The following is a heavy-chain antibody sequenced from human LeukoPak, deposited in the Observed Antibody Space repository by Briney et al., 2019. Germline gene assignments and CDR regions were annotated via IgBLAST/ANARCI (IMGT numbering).Heavy chain of an antibody. CDR2: ISYDGSNK. J-gene: IGHJ4*02. CDR1: GFTFSNYG. V-gene: IGHV3-30*18. D-gene: IGHD3-22*01. CDR3: AKGTSGYSSSYHDY. Sequence: GGSLRLSCAASGFTFSNYGMHWVRQAPGKGLEWVAVISYDGSNKYYADSVKGRFTISRDNSKNTLYLQMNSLGGEDTAVYYCAKGTSGYSSSYHDYWGQGTLVTVSS.